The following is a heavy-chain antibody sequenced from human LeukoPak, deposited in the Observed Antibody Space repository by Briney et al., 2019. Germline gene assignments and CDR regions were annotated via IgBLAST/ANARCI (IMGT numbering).Heavy chain of an antibody. CDR1: GFTFSSYW. V-gene: IGHV3-7*01. D-gene: IGHD5-12*01. CDR2: IKQDGSEK. J-gene: IGHJ4*02. Sequence: GGSLRLSCAASGFTFSSYWMNWVRQAPGKGLEWVANIKQDGSEKYYVDSVKGRFTISRDNAKNSLYLQMNSLRVEDTAVYYCAREYVDIVPMGSFDYWGQGTLVTVSS. CDR3: AREYVDIVPMGSFDY.